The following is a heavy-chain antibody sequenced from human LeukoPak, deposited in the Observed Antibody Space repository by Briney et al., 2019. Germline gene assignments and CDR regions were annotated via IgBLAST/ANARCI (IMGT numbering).Heavy chain of an antibody. Sequence: SGGSLRLSCAASGFIFSSWWMIWFRRLPGKGLVSVSRINTDGSDIRYADSVKGRFTISRDNAKNTLYLQMNSLRPEDTGVYYCTTFGIDWSLSYWGQGALVTVSS. J-gene: IGHJ4*02. CDR1: GFIFSSWW. CDR2: INTDGSDI. D-gene: IGHD3-9*01. V-gene: IGHV3-74*01. CDR3: TTFGIDWSLSY.